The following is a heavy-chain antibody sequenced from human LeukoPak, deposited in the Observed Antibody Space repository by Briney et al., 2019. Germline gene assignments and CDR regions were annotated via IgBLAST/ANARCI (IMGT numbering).Heavy chain of an antibody. CDR2: MNPGSGDT. J-gene: IGHJ4*02. CDR3: ARGLGDYNTDWFPVSGY. D-gene: IGHD3-9*01. V-gene: IGHV1-8*01. Sequence: ASVKVSCKASRYTFTTYDMTWVRQATGQGLEWMGWMNPGSGDTAYAQKFQDRVTMTRDTSISTAYMELSSLESEDTAIYYCARGLGDYNTDWFPVSGYWGQGTLVTVSS. CDR1: RYTFTTYD.